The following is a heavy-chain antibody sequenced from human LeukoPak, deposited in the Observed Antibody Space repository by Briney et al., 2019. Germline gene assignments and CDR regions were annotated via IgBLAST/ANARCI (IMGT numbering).Heavy chain of an antibody. J-gene: IGHJ4*02. CDR2: IYLGDSDT. CDR3: ARHPSYTSGWPLDY. CDR1: GYSFISYW. D-gene: IGHD6-19*01. Sequence: GESLKISCKGSGYSFISYWIGWVRQMPGKGLEWMGIIYLGDSDTRYGPSFQGQVTISADKSISTAYLQWSSLKASDTAMYYCARHPSYTSGWPLDYWGQGTLVTVSS. V-gene: IGHV5-51*01.